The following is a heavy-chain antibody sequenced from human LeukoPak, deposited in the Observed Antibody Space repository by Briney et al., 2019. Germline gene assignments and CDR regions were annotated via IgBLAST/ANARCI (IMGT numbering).Heavy chain of an antibody. CDR3: ARDLETLYYYDSSGYYRHDAFDI. CDR1: GGSISSGGYY. CDR2: IYYSGST. J-gene: IGHJ3*02. V-gene: IGHV4-31*03. Sequence: SETLSLTYTVSGGSISSGGYYWSWIRQHPGKGLEWIGYIYYSGSTYYNPSLKSRVTISVDTSKNQFSLKLSSVTAADTAVYYCARDLETLYYYDSSGYYRHDAFDIWGQGTMVTVSS. D-gene: IGHD3-22*01.